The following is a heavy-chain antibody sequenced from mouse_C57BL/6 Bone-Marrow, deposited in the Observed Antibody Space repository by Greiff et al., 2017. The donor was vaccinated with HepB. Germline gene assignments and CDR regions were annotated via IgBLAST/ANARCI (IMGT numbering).Heavy chain of an antibody. D-gene: IGHD2-10*01. CDR2: IHPNSGST. CDR3: ARWAYYPFDY. Sequence: QVHVKQPGAELVKPGASVKLSCKASGYTFTSYWMHWVKQRPGQGLEWIGMIHPNSGSTNYNEKFKSKATLTVDKSSSTAYMQLSSLTSEDSAVYYCARWAYYPFDYWGQGTTLTVSS. CDR1: GYTFTSYW. J-gene: IGHJ2*01. V-gene: IGHV1-64*01.